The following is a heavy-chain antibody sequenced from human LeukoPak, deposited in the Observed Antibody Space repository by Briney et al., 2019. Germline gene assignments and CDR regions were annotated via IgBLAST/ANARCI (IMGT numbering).Heavy chain of an antibody. J-gene: IGHJ3*02. CDR2: ISYDGSNK. CDR1: GFTFSSYA. D-gene: IGHD3-10*01. Sequence: PGRSLRLSCAASGFTFSSYAMHWVRQAPGKGLEWVAVISYDGSNKYYADSVKGRFTISRDNSKNTLYLQMNSLRAEDTAVYYCAREYYYGSGSYRGAFDIWAKGQWSPSLQ. CDR3: AREYYYGSGSYRGAFDI. V-gene: IGHV3-30*04.